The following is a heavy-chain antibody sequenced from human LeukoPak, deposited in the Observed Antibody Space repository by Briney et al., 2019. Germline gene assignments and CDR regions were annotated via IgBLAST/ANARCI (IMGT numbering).Heavy chain of an antibody. Sequence: GGSLRLSCAASGFTFSTYWMTWVRQAPGKGLEWVANIKETGSERNYVDSVRGRFTISGDNAKNSLYLQMDSLRAEDTAVYYCARVLLERPGIDSFDIWGQGTMVTVSS. CDR1: GFTFSTYW. V-gene: IGHV3-7*01. J-gene: IGHJ3*02. D-gene: IGHD1-1*01. CDR2: IKETGSER. CDR3: ARVLLERPGIDSFDI.